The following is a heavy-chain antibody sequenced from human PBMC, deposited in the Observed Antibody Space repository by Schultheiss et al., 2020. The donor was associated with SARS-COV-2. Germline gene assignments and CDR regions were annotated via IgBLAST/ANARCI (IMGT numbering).Heavy chain of an antibody. CDR3: ARGFEGYCSSTSCYPNYYYMDV. D-gene: IGHD2-2*01. V-gene: IGHV3-23*01. J-gene: IGHJ6*03. CDR2: ISGSGGST. CDR1: GFTFSSYA. Sequence: GGSLRLSCAASGFTFSSYAMSWVRQAPGKGLEWVSAISGSGGSTYYADSVKGRFTISRDNAKNSLYLQMNSLRAEDTAVYYCARGFEGYCSSTSCYPNYYYMDVWGKGTTVTVSS.